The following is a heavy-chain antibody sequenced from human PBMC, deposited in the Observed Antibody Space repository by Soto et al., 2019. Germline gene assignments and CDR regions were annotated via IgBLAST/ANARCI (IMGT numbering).Heavy chain of an antibody. CDR3: ARDQGGSGQFAP. CDR1: GGSFSGYY. CDR2: MNHSGST. J-gene: IGHJ5*02. Sequence: QVQLQQWGAGLLKPSETLSLTCAVYGGSFSGYYWSWIRQPPGKGLEWIGEMNHSGSTNYNPSLKSRVTNSVDTSKNQFSLKLSSVTAADTAVYYCARDQGGSGQFAPWGQGTLVTVSS. V-gene: IGHV4-34*01. D-gene: IGHD2-15*01.